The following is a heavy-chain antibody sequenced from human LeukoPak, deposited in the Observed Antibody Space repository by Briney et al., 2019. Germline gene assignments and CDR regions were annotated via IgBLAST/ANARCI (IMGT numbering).Heavy chain of an antibody. Sequence: GGSLRLSCAASGFTFSSYWMHWVRQAPGKGLVWVSRTNSDGSSISYADSVKGRFTISRDNAKNTLYLQKNSLRAEDTAVYYCVRAAAASFDYWGQGTLVTVSS. CDR1: GFTFSSYW. J-gene: IGHJ4*02. CDR3: VRAAAASFDY. V-gene: IGHV3-74*01. CDR2: TNSDGSSI. D-gene: IGHD6-13*01.